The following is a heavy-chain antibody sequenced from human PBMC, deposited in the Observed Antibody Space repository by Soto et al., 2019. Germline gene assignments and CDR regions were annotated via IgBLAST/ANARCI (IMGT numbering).Heavy chain of an antibody. J-gene: IGHJ4*02. D-gene: IGHD3-22*01. CDR1: GFTFSGSV. Sequence: EVQLAESGGGLVQPGASLKLSCAASGFTFSGSVMHWVRQASGKGLEWIGRIRSKYENFETAYNLPLKGRFTISRDDSENTAFLQMNSLKIEDTAVYYCFCFNSGFGGQGTLVTVSS. CDR2: IRSKYENFET. V-gene: IGHV3-73*01. CDR3: FCFNSGF.